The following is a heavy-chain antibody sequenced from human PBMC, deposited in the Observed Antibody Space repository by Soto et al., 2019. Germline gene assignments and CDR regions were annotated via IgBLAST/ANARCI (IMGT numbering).Heavy chain of an antibody. Sequence: PSETLSLTCTVSGGSISSGDYYWSWIRQPPGKGLEWIGYIYYSGSTYYNPSLKSRVTISVDTSKNHFSLKLSSVTAADTAVYYCARVRGGSITGTTSWWFDPWGQGTLVTVSS. D-gene: IGHD1-20*01. CDR3: ARVRGGSITGTTSWWFDP. CDR1: GGSISSGDYY. CDR2: IYYSGST. V-gene: IGHV4-30-4*01. J-gene: IGHJ5*02.